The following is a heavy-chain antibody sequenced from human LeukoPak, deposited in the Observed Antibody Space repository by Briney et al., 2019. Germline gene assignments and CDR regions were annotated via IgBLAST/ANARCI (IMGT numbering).Heavy chain of an antibody. D-gene: IGHD2/OR15-2a*01. V-gene: IGHV1-2*02. J-gene: IGHJ4*02. CDR2: INPNSGGT. Sequence: ASVKVSCKASGYTFTGYYMHWVRQAPGQGLEWMGWINPNSGGTNYVQKFQGRVTMTRDTSISTAYMELSRLRSDDTAVYYRARSSFSYYFDYWGQGTLVTVSS. CDR1: GYTFTGYY. CDR3: ARSSFSYYFDY.